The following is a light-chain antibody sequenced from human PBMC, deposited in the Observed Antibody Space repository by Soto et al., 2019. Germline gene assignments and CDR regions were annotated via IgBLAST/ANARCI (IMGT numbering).Light chain of an antibody. CDR3: QQYDSYSPLT. V-gene: IGKV1-5*03. CDR1: QSMSSW. J-gene: IGKJ4*01. CDR2: KAS. Sequence: DIQITKSASTPSASVGDRVTITCRASQSMSSWLAWYQQKPGKAPKLLIYKASGLESGVPSRFSGSGSGTDFTLTISSLQPDDFATYYCQQYDSYSPLTFGGGTKVDIK.